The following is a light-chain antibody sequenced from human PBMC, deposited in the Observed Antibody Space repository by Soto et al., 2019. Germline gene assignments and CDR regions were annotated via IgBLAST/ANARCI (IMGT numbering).Light chain of an antibody. Sequence: DIQMTQSPSSLSASVGDRVTITCRASQSISSYLNWYQQKPGKAPKLLIYAASSLQSGVPSRFSGSGSGTDFTLTISGLQPEEFATYYCQQFYSTPPSCGPGTKVDIK. CDR3: QQFYSTPPS. CDR1: QSISSY. CDR2: AAS. V-gene: IGKV1-39*01. J-gene: IGKJ3*01.